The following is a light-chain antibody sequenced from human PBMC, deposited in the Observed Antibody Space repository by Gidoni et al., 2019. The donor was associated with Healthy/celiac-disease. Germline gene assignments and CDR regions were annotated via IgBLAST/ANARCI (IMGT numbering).Light chain of an antibody. V-gene: IGLV2-23*01. CDR3: CSYACSSTLV. CDR1: SSDVGSYNL. CDR2: EGS. Sequence: QSALTQPASVSGSPGQSITISCTGTSSDVGSYNLGSWYQQHPGKAPKLMIYEGSKRPSGVSNRFSGSKSGNTASLTISGLQAEDEADYYCCSYACSSTLVFGGGTKLTVL. J-gene: IGLJ3*02.